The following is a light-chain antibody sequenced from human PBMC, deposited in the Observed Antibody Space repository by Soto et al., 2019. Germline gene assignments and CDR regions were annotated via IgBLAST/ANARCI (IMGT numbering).Light chain of an antibody. V-gene: IGLV2-14*01. J-gene: IGLJ1*01. CDR3: PSYTSSSTLDV. CDR1: SSDVGGYNY. CDR2: EVT. Sequence: QSVLTQPASVSGSPGQSITISCTGTSSDVGGYNYVSWYQQHPGKAPKLMIYEVTNRPSGVSDRFSGSKSGHTASLTISGLQSEDEADYFCPSYTSSSTLDVFGTGTKVTVL.